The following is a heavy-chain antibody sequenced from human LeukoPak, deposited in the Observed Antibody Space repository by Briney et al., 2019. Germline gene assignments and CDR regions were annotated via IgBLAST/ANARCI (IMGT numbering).Heavy chain of an antibody. V-gene: IGHV1-18*01. CDR3: ARDRSSGYYANDAFDI. CDR1: GYTFTSYG. J-gene: IGHJ3*02. CDR2: ISAYNGNT. Sequence: ASVKVSCKASGYTFTSYGISWVRQAPGQGLEWMGWISAYNGNTNYAQKLQGRVTMTTDTSTSTAYMELRSLRSDDTAVYYCARDRSSGYYANDAFDIWGQGTMVTVSS. D-gene: IGHD3-22*01.